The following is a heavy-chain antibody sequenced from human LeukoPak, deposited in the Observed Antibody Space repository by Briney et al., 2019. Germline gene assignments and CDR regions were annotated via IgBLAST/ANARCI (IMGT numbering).Heavy chain of an antibody. D-gene: IGHD3-16*02. CDR1: GYTFTSYG. Sequence: GASVKVSCKASGYTFTSYGISWVRQAPGQGLEWMGWISAYNGNTNYAQKLQGRVTMTTDTSTSTAYMELRSLRSDDTAVYYCARVRDDYVWGSYRPYYYYYMDVWGKGTTVTISS. CDR3: ARVRDDYVWGSYRPYYYYYMDV. J-gene: IGHJ6*03. CDR2: ISAYNGNT. V-gene: IGHV1-18*01.